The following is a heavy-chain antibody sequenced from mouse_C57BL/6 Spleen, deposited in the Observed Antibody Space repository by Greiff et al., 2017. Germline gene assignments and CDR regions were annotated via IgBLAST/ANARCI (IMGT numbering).Heavy chain of an antibody. D-gene: IGHD3-2*02. Sequence: QVQLQQPGAELVMPGASVKLSCKASGYTFTSYWMHWVKQRPGQGLEWIGEIDPSDSYTNYNQKFKGKSTLTVDKSSRTAYMQLSSLTSEDSAVYYCASRDSSGRVGYWGQGTTLTVAS. V-gene: IGHV1-69*01. CDR2: IDPSDSYT. CDR3: ASRDSSGRVGY. CDR1: GYTFTSYW. J-gene: IGHJ2*01.